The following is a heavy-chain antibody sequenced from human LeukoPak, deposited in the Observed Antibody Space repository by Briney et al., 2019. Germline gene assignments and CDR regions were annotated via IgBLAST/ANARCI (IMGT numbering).Heavy chain of an antibody. CDR1: GYTFTSYY. Sequence: GASVKVSCKASGYTFTSYYMHWVRQAPGQGLEWMGIINPSGGSTTYAQKFQGRVTMTRDMSTSTVYMELSSLRSEDTAVYYCARDGRRFFDWLLQGGSFDYWGQGTLVTVSS. D-gene: IGHD3-9*01. J-gene: IGHJ4*02. V-gene: IGHV1-46*01. CDR2: INPSGGST. CDR3: ARDGRRFFDWLLQGGSFDY.